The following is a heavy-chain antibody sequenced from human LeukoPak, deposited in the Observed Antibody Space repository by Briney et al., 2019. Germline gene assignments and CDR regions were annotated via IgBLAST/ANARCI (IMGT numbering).Heavy chain of an antibody. V-gene: IGHV3-7*01. CDR1: GVTFSSYW. CDR3: ARVLGSYYYGSGSYFVYFDY. J-gene: IGHJ4*02. D-gene: IGHD3-10*01. CDR2: IKQDGSEK. Sequence: GGSLRLSCAASGVTFSSYWMSWVRQAPGKGLEWVANIKQDGSEKYYVDSVKGRFTISRDNAKNSLYLQMNSLRAEDTAVYYCARVLGSYYYGSGSYFVYFDYWGQGTLVTVSS.